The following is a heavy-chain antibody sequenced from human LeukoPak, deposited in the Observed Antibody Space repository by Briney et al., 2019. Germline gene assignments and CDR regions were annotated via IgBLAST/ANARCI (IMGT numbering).Heavy chain of an antibody. CDR3: AIGEPAKLWLETEDWYFDL. V-gene: IGHV3-23*01. Sequence: GGSLRLSCAASGFTFSSYAMSWVRQAPGKGLEWVSAISGSGGSTYYADSVKGRFTISRDNSKNTLYLQMNSLRAEDTAVYYCAIGEPAKLWLETEDWYFDLWGRGTLVTVSS. CDR1: GFTFSSYA. J-gene: IGHJ2*01. CDR2: ISGSGGST. D-gene: IGHD6-19*01.